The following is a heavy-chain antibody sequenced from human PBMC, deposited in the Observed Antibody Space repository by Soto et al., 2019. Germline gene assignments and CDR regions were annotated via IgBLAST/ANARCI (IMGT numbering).Heavy chain of an antibody. V-gene: IGHV4-30-2*01. CDR2: IYHSGST. CDR3: AKGPAVLRFLEWLPGGYYGMDV. CDR1: GGSTSSGGYS. Sequence: SESLSLTCAVSGGSTSSGGYSWSWIRQPPGKGLEWIGYIYHSGSTYYADSVKGRFTISRDNSKNTLYLQMNSLRAEDTAVYYCAKGPAVLRFLEWLPGGYYGMDVWGQGTTVTVSS. J-gene: IGHJ6*02. D-gene: IGHD3-3*01.